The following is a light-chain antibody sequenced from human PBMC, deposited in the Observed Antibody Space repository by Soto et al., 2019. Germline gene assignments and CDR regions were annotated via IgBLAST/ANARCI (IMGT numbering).Light chain of an antibody. CDR2: GAS. J-gene: IGKJ2*01. CDR1: QSVSRSY. CDR3: QQYGSPYT. Sequence: EIVVTQSPGTLSLSTGVSATLSCRASQSVSRSYLDWYQQKHGQAPSHLIYGASSRAIGIPDRFSGSGSGTDFTLTISRLEPEEFAVDYCQQYGSPYTFGQGTKRDIK. V-gene: IGKV3-20*01.